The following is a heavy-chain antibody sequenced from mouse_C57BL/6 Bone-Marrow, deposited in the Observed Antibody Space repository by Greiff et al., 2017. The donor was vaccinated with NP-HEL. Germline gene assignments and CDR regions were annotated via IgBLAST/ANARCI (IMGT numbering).Heavy chain of an antibody. Sequence: EVQVVESGPVLVKPGASVKMSCKASGYTFTDYYMNWVKQSHGKSLEWIGVINPYNGGTSYNQKFKGKATLTVDKSSSTAYMELNSLTSEDSAVYYCARWGYGSHYWYFDVWGTGTTVTVSS. V-gene: IGHV1-19*01. D-gene: IGHD1-1*01. J-gene: IGHJ1*03. CDR1: GYTFTDYY. CDR3: ARWGYGSHYWYFDV. CDR2: INPYNGGT.